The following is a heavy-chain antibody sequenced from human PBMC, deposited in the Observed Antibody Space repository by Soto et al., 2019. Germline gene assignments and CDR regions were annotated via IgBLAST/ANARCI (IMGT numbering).Heavy chain of an antibody. CDR2: IYYSGST. V-gene: IGHV4-31*03. CDR3: AREEIVVVPAASLGGMDV. Sequence: SETLSLTCTVSGGSISSGGYYWSWIRQHPGKGLEWIGYIYYSGSTYYNPSLKSRVTISVETSKNQFSLKLSSVTAADTAVYYCAREEIVVVPAASLGGMDVWGQGTTVTVS. D-gene: IGHD2-2*01. CDR1: GGSISSGGYY. J-gene: IGHJ6*02.